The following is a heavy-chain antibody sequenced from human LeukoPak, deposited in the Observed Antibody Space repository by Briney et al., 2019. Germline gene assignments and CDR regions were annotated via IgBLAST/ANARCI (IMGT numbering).Heavy chain of an antibody. V-gene: IGHV3-7*01. J-gene: IGHJ4*02. Sequence: GGSLRLSCAASGFTFSSYWMSWVRQAPGKGLEWVANIKEDGSEKYYVDSVKGRFTISRDNAKNSLYLQMNILRAEDTAVYYCARVLHYYDSSTHYTDITGYFFDYWGQGSLVTVSS. CDR2: IKEDGSEK. D-gene: IGHD3-22*01. CDR1: GFTFSSYW. CDR3: ARVLHYYDSSTHYTDITGYFFDY.